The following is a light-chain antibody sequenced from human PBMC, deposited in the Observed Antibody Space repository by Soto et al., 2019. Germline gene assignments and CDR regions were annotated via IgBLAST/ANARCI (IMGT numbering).Light chain of an antibody. CDR3: QQYGSSPPWT. CDR2: GAS. Sequence: EIVLTQYPGTLSLSPGERATLSCRARQSVSSSYLAWYQQKPGQAPRLLIYGASSRATGIPDRFSGSGSGTDFTLTISRLEPEEIAVYCCQQYGSSPPWTFGQGTKVELK. V-gene: IGKV3-20*01. CDR1: QSVSSSY. J-gene: IGKJ1*01.